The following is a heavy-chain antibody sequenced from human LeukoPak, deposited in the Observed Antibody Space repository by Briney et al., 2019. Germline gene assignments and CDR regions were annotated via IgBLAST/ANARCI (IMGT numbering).Heavy chain of an antibody. CDR2: IIPILGIA. CDR3: VSGGLGSYSFAVGLTQDY. J-gene: IGHJ4*02. D-gene: IGHD3-10*01. CDR1: GGTFSSYA. Sequence: GASVKVSCKASGGTFSSYAISWVRQAPGQGLEWMGRIIPILGIANYAQKFQGRVTITADKSTSTAYMELSSLRSEDTAVYYCVSGGLGSYSFAVGLTQDYWGQGTLVTVSS. V-gene: IGHV1-69*04.